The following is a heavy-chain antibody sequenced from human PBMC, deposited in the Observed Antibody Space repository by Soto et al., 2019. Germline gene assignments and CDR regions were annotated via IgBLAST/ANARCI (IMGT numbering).Heavy chain of an antibody. CDR3: ARHQMGFFSALRRTGFDY. J-gene: IGHJ4*02. CDR1: GYTFTSYG. CDR2: ISAYNGNT. Sequence: QVQLVQSGAEVKKPGASVKVSCKASGYTFTSYGISWVRQAPGQGLEWMGWISAYNGNTNYAQKLQGRVTMTTDTSTSTAYMELRSLRSDDTAVYYCARHQMGFFSALRRTGFDYWGQGTLVTVSS. D-gene: IGHD6-6*01. V-gene: IGHV1-18*04.